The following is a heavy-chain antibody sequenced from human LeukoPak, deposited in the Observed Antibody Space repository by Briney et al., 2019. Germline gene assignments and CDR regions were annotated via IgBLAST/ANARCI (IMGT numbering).Heavy chain of an antibody. J-gene: IGHJ4*02. D-gene: IGHD4-17*01. CDR1: GGSISSGGYS. Sequence: SSQTLSPTCAVSGGSISSGGYSWSWIRQPPGKGLEWIGYIYHSGSTYYNPSLKSRVTISVDRSKNQFSLKLSSVTAADTAVYYCGYGSQGPFDYWGQGTLVTVSS. CDR3: GYGSQGPFDY. CDR2: IYHSGST. V-gene: IGHV4-30-2*01.